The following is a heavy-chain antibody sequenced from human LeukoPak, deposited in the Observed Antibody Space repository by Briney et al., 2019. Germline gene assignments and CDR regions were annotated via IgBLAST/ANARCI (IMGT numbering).Heavy chain of an antibody. CDR3: ARDKYSGLVFDC. V-gene: IGHV3-48*03. D-gene: IGHD1-26*01. CDR2: ISSSDSST. J-gene: IGHJ4*02. CDR1: GFTFSSYE. Sequence: GGSLRLSCAASGFTFSSYEMNWVRQAPGKGLEWVSYISSSDSSTYYADSVKGRFTISRDNAKNSLSLQMNSLRVEDTAVYYCARDKYSGLVFDCWGQGTLVTVSS.